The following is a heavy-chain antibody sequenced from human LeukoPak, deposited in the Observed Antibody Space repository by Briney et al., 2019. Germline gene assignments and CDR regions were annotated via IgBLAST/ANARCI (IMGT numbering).Heavy chain of an antibody. D-gene: IGHD3-22*01. V-gene: IGHV4-4*07. CDR1: GGSISSYY. Sequence: SETLSLTCTVSGGSISSYYWSWIRQPAGKGLEWIGRIYTSGSTNYNPSLKSRVTMSVDTSKNQFSLKLSSVTAADTAVYYCARILGYYDSSGYGTTFDYWGQGTLVTVSS. CDR3: ARILGYYDSSGYGTTFDY. J-gene: IGHJ4*02. CDR2: IYTSGST.